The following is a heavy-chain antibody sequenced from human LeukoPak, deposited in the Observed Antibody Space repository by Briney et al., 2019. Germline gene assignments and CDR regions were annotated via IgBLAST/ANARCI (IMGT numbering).Heavy chain of an antibody. V-gene: IGHV3-53*01. CDR2: IYSGGST. CDR1: GFTVSSTY. J-gene: IGHJ4*02. D-gene: IGHD6-6*01. Sequence: GGSLRLSCAASGFTVSSTYMSWVRQAPGKGLEWVSVIYSGGSTYYTDSVKGRFTISRDNSKNTLYLQMNSLRAEDTAVYYCARDRLYSSSSEDYWGQGTLVTVSS. CDR3: ARDRLYSSSSEDY.